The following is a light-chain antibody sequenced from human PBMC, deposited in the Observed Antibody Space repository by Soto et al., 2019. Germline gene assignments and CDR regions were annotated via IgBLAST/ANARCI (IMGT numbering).Light chain of an antibody. CDR3: SSFTTTNTYV. CDR1: SSDVGTHNF. CDR2: DVS. Sequence: QSALTQPASVSGSPGQSIAMSCTGTSSDVGTHNFVSWYQQHPGKAPKLIIYDVSNRPSGVSDRFFGSKSGNTASLTISGLQAEDEADYYCSSFTTTNTYVFGPGTKLTVL. J-gene: IGLJ1*01. V-gene: IGLV2-14*03.